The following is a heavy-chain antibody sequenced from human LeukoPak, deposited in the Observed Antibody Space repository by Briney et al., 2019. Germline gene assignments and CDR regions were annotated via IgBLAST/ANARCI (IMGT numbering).Heavy chain of an antibody. Sequence: GGSLRLSCAASGFTFSSYAMSWVRQAPGKGLEWVSAISGSGGSTYYADSVKGRFTISRDNAKNSLYLQMNSLRAEDTALYYCARDRYYYDSSGYTFDYWGQGTLVTVSS. CDR2: ISGSGGST. V-gene: IGHV3-23*01. CDR3: ARDRYYYDSSGYTFDY. CDR1: GFTFSSYA. J-gene: IGHJ4*02. D-gene: IGHD3-22*01.